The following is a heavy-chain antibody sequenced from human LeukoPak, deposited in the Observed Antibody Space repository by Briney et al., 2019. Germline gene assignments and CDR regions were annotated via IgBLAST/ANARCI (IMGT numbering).Heavy chain of an antibody. Sequence: PSQTLSLTCTASGFTISSDDYYWSCMPQAPGKDLEGNINIYYSGSTYYNPSLKSRITISVDTYKNQFSLKLSSVTAADTAVYYCASEGYCSSTSCPLDYWGQGTLVTVSS. CDR2: IYYSGST. J-gene: IGHJ4*02. V-gene: IGHV4-30-4*01. CDR1: GFTISSDDYY. D-gene: IGHD2-2*01. CDR3: ASEGYCSSTSCPLDY.